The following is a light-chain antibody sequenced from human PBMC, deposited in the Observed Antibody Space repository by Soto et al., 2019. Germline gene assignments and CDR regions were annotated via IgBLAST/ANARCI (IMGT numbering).Light chain of an antibody. CDR2: GAS. CDR1: QSVSNNY. J-gene: IGKJ5*01. V-gene: IGKV3-20*01. CDR3: QQYGSSGT. Sequence: SQSPGTLSLSTGERATLSCRASQSVSNNYLAWYQQKPGQAPRLLIYGASNRATGIPDRFSGSGSGTDFTLTISRLEPEDFAVYYCQQYGSSGTFAQGTRLAIK.